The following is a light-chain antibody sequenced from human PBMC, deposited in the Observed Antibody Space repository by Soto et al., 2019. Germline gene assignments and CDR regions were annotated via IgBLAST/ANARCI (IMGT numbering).Light chain of an antibody. Sequence: DIQMTQSPSTLSGSVGDRVNSTSRASQTISSWLAWYQQKPGKAPKLLIYKASSLESGVPSRFSGSGSGTEFTLTISSLQPDDFATYYRQQYNSYWTFGQGTKVDIK. CDR3: QQYNSYWT. CDR2: KAS. V-gene: IGKV1-5*03. CDR1: QTISSW. J-gene: IGKJ1*01.